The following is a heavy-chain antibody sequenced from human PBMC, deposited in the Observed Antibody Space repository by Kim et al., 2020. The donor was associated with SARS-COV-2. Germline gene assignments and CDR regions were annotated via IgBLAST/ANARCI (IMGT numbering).Heavy chain of an antibody. D-gene: IGHD3-22*01. J-gene: IGHJ4*01. CDR1: GFTFSSYS. CDR2: INTNSAYI. Sequence: GGSLRLSCAASGFTFSSYSMNWVRLAPGKGLKWVSSINTNSAYIYYADSVKGRFTISRDNAKNLLYLQMSSLRAEDTAVYYCARAGHYSSSSGYYPDYWG. CDR3: ARAGHYSSSSGYYPDY. V-gene: IGHV3-21*01.